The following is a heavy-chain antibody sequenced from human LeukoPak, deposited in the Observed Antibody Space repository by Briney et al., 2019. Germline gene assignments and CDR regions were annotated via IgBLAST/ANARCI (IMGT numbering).Heavy chain of an antibody. D-gene: IGHD3-9*01. V-gene: IGHV3-23*01. J-gene: IGHJ4*02. CDR3: AKWGDFDVLTGYYVPDF. CDR2: ITGSGGNT. Sequence: GGSLRLSCAASGFTFSNYAMSWVRQAPGKGLEWVSAITGSGGNTYYADSVKGRFTISRDNSKKTLYLQMNSLGAEDAAVYYCAKWGDFDVLTGYYVPDFWGQGTLVTVSS. CDR1: GFTFSNYA.